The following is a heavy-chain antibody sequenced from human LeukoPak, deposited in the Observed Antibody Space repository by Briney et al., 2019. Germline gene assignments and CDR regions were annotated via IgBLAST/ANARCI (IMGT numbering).Heavy chain of an antibody. D-gene: IGHD6-13*01. Sequence: ASVKVSCKASGYTFTSYDINWVRQATGQGLEWMGWMNPNSGNTGYAQKFQGRVTITRNTSISTAYMELSSLRSEDTAVYYCARLPAAAGPFDYWGQGTLVTVSS. CDR2: MNPNSGNT. CDR1: GYTFTSYD. J-gene: IGHJ4*02. CDR3: ARLPAAAGPFDY. V-gene: IGHV1-8*03.